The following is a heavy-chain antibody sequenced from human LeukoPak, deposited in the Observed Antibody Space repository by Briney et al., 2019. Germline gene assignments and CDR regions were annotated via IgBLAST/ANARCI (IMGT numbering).Heavy chain of an antibody. V-gene: IGHV3-30-3*01. CDR2: ISYDGSNK. J-gene: IGHJ4*02. D-gene: IGHD5-18*01. Sequence: GGSLRLSCAASGFTFSSYAMHWVRQAPGKGLEWVAVISYDGSNKYYADSVKGRFTISRDNSKNTLYLQMNSLRAEDTAVYYCARDREYSYGYRYYFDYWGQGTLATVSS. CDR1: GFTFSSYA. CDR3: ARDREYSYGYRYYFDY.